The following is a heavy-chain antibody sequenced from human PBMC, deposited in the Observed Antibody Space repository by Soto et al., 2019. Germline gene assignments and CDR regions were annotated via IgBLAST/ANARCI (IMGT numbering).Heavy chain of an antibody. V-gene: IGHV3-23*01. CDR3: AKPLPGYQSIHYYYMDV. Sequence: GGSLRLSCAASGFTFSSYAMSWVRQAPGKGLEWVSAISGSGGSTYYADSVKGRFTISRDNSKNTLYLQMNSLRAEDTAVYYCAKPLPGYQSIHYYYMDVWGKGTTVTVSS. CDR1: GFTFSSYA. J-gene: IGHJ6*03. CDR2: ISGSGGST. D-gene: IGHD6-25*01.